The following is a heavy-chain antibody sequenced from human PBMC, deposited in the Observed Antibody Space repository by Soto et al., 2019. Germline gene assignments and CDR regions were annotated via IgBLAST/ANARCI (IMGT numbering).Heavy chain of an antibody. CDR3: ASRTIAARYYYYYGMDV. V-gene: IGHV1-69*06. CDR2: IIPIFGTA. CDR1: GGTFSSYA. D-gene: IGHD6-6*01. J-gene: IGHJ6*02. Sequence: SVKVSCKASGGTFSSYAISWVRQAPGQGLEWMGGIIPIFGTANYAQKFQGRVTITADKSTSTAYMELSSLRSEDTAVYYCASRTIAARYYYYYGMDVWGQGTTVTVSS.